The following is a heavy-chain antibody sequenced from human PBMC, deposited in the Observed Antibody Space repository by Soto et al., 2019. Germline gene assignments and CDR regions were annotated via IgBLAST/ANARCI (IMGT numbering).Heavy chain of an antibody. Sequence: GGSLRLSCAASGFTFSSYAMSWVRQAPGKGLEWVSAISGSGGSTYYADSVKGRFTISRDNSKNSLYLQMNSLRTEDTALYYCVKDMAYGGNSGPFDSWGQGTLVTVSS. V-gene: IGHV3-23*01. D-gene: IGHD4-17*01. CDR3: VKDMAYGGNSGPFDS. CDR1: GFTFSSYA. CDR2: ISGSGGST. J-gene: IGHJ4*02.